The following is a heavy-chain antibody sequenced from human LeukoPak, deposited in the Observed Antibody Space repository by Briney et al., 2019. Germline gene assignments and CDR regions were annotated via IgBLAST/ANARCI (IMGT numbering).Heavy chain of an antibody. CDR1: GGSFSGYY. V-gene: IGHV4-34*01. CDR2: INHSGST. D-gene: IGHD6-13*01. CDR3: ATEAIAAAGTSSYWFDP. Sequence: PLETLSLTCAVYGGSFSGYYWSWIRQPPGKGLEWIGEINHSGSTNYNPSLKSRVTISVDTSKNQFSLKLSSVTAADTAVYYCATEAIAAAGTSSYWFDPWGQGTLVTVSS. J-gene: IGHJ5*02.